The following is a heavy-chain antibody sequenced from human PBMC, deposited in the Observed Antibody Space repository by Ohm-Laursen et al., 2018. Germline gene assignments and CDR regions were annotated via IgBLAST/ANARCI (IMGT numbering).Heavy chain of an antibody. CDR2: TWYDGSRK. Sequence: SLRLSCAASGFNFSSYGMNWVRQAPGKGLEWVAVTWYDGSRKYYGDSVKGRFTISRDNSKNILYLQMHSLRAEDTAVYYCARDREVVGATYDAFDIWGQGTMVTVSS. V-gene: IGHV3-33*01. CDR1: GFNFSSYG. D-gene: IGHD1-26*01. CDR3: ARDREVVGATYDAFDI. J-gene: IGHJ3*02.